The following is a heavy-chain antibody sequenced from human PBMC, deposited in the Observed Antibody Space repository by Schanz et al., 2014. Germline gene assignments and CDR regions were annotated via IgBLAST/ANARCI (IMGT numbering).Heavy chain of an antibody. CDR3: AKNHIVLRVLSLHCFDI. Sequence: SCSASGFTFSTFAMHWVRQAPGKGLEYISAISNNGDSPYYADSVKGRFAISRDNSRNALYLQMNNLRAEDTAVYYCAKNHIVLRVLSLHCFDIGGHGSRV. D-gene: IGHD3-16*02. V-gene: IGHV3-64*04. J-gene: IGHJ5*01. CDR2: ISNNGDSP. CDR1: GFTFSTFA.